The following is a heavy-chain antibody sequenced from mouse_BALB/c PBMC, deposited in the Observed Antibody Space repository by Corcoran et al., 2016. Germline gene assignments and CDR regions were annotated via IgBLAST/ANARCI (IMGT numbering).Heavy chain of an antibody. CDR2: INTYTGEP. J-gene: IGHJ4*01. Sequence: QIQLVQSGPELKKPGETVKISCKASGYTFTNYGMNWVKQAPGKGLKWLGWINTYTGEPTYADYFKGRFAFSLETSASTAYFQINNLKNEETATYFCAREPRAMDYWGQGTSVTVSS. CDR1: GYTFTNYG. CDR3: AREPRAMDY. V-gene: IGHV9-3-1*01.